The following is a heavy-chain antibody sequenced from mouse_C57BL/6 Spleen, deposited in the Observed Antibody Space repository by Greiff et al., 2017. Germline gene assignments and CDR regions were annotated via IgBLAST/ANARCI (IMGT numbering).Heavy chain of an antibody. V-gene: IGHV2-4*01. Sequence: QVQLKESGPGLVQPSQSLSITCTVSGFSLTSYGVHWVRQPPGKGLEWLGVIWRGGSTDYNAAFISRLSIRKDNSKSQVFFKMNSLQADDTAIYYCTSDRAWFAYWGQGTLVTVSA. CDR2: IWRGGST. D-gene: IGHD3-1*01. CDR1: GFSLTSYG. J-gene: IGHJ3*01. CDR3: TSDRAWFAY.